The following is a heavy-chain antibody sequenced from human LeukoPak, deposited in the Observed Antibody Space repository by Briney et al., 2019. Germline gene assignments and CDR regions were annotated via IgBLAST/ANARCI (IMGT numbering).Heavy chain of an antibody. CDR2: IRYDGSNK. CDR3: AKTPGYCSSTSCLPLFDY. CDR1: GFTFSSYG. V-gene: IGHV3-30*02. Sequence: GGSLRLSCAASGFTFSSYGMHWVRQAPGKGLEWVAFIRYDGSNKYYADSVKGRFTISRDNSKNTLYLQMNSLRAEDTAVYYCAKTPGYCSSTSCLPLFDYWGQGTLVTDSS. J-gene: IGHJ4*02. D-gene: IGHD2-2*01.